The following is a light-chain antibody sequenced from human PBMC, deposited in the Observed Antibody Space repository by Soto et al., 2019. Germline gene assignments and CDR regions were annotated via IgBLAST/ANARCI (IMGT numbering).Light chain of an antibody. J-gene: IGLJ1*01. V-gene: IGLV2-14*01. CDR3: CSFASSSNYV. CDR2: EVS. Sequence: QSALTQPASVSGSPGQSITISCTGTSSDVGGYDYVSWYQQHPGKAPELMIYEVSHRPSGVPNRFSGSKSGNTASLTISGLQAEDEADYYCCSFASSSNYVFGAGTKLTVL. CDR1: SSDVGGYDY.